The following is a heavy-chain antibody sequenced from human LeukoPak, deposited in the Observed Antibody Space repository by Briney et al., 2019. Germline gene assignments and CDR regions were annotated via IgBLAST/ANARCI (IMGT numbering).Heavy chain of an antibody. Sequence: SETLSLTCTVSGGSISSYYWSWIRQPPGKGLEWIGYIYYSRSTNYNPSLKSRVTISVDTSKNQFSLKLSSVTAADTAVYYCAGSALYSGSYYWFDPWGQGTLVTVSS. CDR3: AGSALYSGSYYWFDP. CDR2: IYYSRST. V-gene: IGHV4-59*01. D-gene: IGHD1-26*01. CDR1: GGSISSYY. J-gene: IGHJ5*02.